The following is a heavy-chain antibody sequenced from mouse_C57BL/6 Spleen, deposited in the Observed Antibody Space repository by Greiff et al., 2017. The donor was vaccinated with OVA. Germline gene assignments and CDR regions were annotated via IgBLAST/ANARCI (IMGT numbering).Heavy chain of an antibody. CDR2: IRLKSDNYAT. V-gene: IGHV6-3*01. CDR3: TASRYDYDRAWFAY. J-gene: IGHJ3*01. CDR1: GFTFSNYW. D-gene: IGHD2-4*01. Sequence: EVQVVESGGGLVQPGGSMKLSCVASGFTFSNYWMNWVRQSPEKGLEWVAQIRLKSDNYATHYAESVKGRFTISRDDSKSSVYLQMNNLRAEDTGIYYCTASRYDYDRAWFAYWGQGTLVTVSA.